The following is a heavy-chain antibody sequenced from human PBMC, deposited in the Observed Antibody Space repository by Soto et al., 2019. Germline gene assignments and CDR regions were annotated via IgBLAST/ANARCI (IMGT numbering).Heavy chain of an antibody. CDR2: IYYSGST. D-gene: IGHD2-21*02. V-gene: IGHV4-59*01. Sequence: SETLSLTCTASGGSISSYYWSWIRQPPGKGLEWIGYIYYSGSTNYNPSLKSRVTISVDTSKNQFSLKLSSVTAADTAVYYCARALPVTDYYYYYYMDVWGKGTTVTVSS. CDR3: ARALPVTDYYYYYYMDV. J-gene: IGHJ6*03. CDR1: GGSISSYY.